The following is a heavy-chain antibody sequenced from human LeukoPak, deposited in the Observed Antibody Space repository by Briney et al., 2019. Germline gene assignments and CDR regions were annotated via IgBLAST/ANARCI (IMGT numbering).Heavy chain of an antibody. V-gene: IGHV4-34*01. CDR1: GGSFSGYY. CDR2: INHSGST. J-gene: IGHJ4*02. CDR3: ARGAVTSLWDY. D-gene: IGHD4-17*01. Sequence: SETLSLTCAVYGGSFSGYYWSWIRQPPGKGLEWIGEINHSGSTNYNPSLKSRVTISVDTSKNQFSLKLSSVTAADTAVYYCARGAVTSLWDYWGQGTLVTVSS.